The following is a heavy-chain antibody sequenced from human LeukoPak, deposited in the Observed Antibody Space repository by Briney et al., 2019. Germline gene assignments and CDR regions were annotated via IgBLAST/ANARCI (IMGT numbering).Heavy chain of an antibody. CDR1: GYTFTSYY. V-gene: IGHV1-46*01. CDR3: AGDSSSSGYYYYCMDV. Sequence: GASVKVSCKASGYTFTSYYMHWVRQAPGQGLEWMGIINPSGGSTSYAQKFQGRVTMTRDMSTSTAYMELSRLRSDDTAVYYCAGDSSSSGYYYYCMDVWGKGTTVTVSS. CDR2: INPSGGST. D-gene: IGHD6-6*01. J-gene: IGHJ6*03.